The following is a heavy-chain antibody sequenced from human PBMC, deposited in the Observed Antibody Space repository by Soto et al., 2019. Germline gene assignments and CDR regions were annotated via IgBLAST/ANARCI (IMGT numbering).Heavy chain of an antibody. CDR2: IYYSGST. CDR1: GGSISSGDYY. Sequence: QVQLQESGPGLVKPSQTLSLTCTVPGGSISSGDYYWSWIRQPPGKGLEWIGYIYYSGSTNYNPSPSSRVTISVDTSKNQLSLNLSSVSAADTAVYYCARIVESGYTIDFDLWGRGTLVTVSS. V-gene: IGHV4-30-4*01. CDR3: ARIVESGYTIDFDL. J-gene: IGHJ2*01. D-gene: IGHD3-16*02.